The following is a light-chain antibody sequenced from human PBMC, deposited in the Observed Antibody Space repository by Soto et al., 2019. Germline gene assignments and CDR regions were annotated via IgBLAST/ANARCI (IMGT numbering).Light chain of an antibody. CDR1: ESISSY. CDR2: AAS. CDR3: QQSYSTPWT. Sequence: DIQMTQSPSSLSPSVGDRVTITCRASESISSYLNWNQQKPGKAPKLLIYAASSLQSGAPSRFSGSGSGTDFTLSISSLQPDDFATYYCQQSYSTPWTFGQGTKVEIK. J-gene: IGKJ1*01. V-gene: IGKV1-39*01.